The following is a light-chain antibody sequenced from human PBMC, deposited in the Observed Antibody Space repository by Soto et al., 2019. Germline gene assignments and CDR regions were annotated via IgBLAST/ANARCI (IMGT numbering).Light chain of an antibody. CDR1: SSDVGGYNY. Sequence: VLTQPASVSGSPGQSITISCTGTSSDVGGYNYVSWYQQHPGKAPKLMIYEVSNRPSGVSNRFSGSKSGNTASLTISGLQAEDEADYYCSSYTSSSTYVFGTGTKVTV. V-gene: IGLV2-14*01. CDR3: SSYTSSSTYV. J-gene: IGLJ1*01. CDR2: EVS.